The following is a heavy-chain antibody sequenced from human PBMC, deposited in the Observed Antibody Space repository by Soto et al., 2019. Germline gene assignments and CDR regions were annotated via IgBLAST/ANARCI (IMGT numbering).Heavy chain of an antibody. J-gene: IGHJ4*02. CDR1: GFTFSSYA. CDR3: ARDRDSSGWPPEGDY. Sequence: GGSLRLSCAASGFTFSSYAMHWVRQAPGKGLEWVAVISYDGSNKYYADSVKGRFTISRDNSKNTLYLQMNSLRAEDTAVYYCARDRDSSGWPPEGDYWGQGTLVTVSS. D-gene: IGHD6-19*01. CDR2: ISYDGSNK. V-gene: IGHV3-30-3*01.